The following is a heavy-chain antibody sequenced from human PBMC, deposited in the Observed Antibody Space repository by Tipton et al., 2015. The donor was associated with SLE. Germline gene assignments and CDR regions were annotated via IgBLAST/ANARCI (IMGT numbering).Heavy chain of an antibody. CDR1: GGSFSGYY. V-gene: IGHV4-34*01. Sequence: LRLSCAVYGGSFSGYYWSWIHQPPGKGLERIGEINHSGSTNYNPSLKSRVTISVDTSKNQFSLKLSSVTAADTAVYYCARDLTGLGFDYWGQGTLVTVSS. D-gene: IGHD1-20*01. CDR2: INHSGST. J-gene: IGHJ4*02. CDR3: ARDLTGLGFDY.